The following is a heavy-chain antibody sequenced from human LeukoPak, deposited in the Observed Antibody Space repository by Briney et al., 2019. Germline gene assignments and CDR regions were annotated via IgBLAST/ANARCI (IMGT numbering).Heavy chain of an antibody. CDR1: GGSISSGDYY. D-gene: IGHD3-22*01. V-gene: IGHV4-30-4*01. CDR2: IYYSGST. CDR3: ARWDSGSYYFDY. J-gene: IGHJ4*02. Sequence: PSQTLSLTCTVSGGSISSGDYYWSWIRQPPGKGLEWIGYIYYSGSTYYNPSLKSRVTISVDTSKNQFSLKLSSVTAADTAVYYCARWDSGSYYFDYWGQGTLVTVSS.